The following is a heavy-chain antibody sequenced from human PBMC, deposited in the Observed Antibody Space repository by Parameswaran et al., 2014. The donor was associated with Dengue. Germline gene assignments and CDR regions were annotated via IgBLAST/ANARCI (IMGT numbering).Heavy chain of an antibody. V-gene: IGHV3-30*18. J-gene: IGHJ6*02. D-gene: IGHD7-27*01. Sequence: VRQAPGKGLEWVAVISYDGSNKYYADSVKGRFTISRDNSKNTLYLQMNSLRAEDTAVYYCAKDREELGIYYYYGMDVWGQGTTVTVSS. CDR3: AKDREELGIYYYYGMDV. CDR2: ISYDGSNK.